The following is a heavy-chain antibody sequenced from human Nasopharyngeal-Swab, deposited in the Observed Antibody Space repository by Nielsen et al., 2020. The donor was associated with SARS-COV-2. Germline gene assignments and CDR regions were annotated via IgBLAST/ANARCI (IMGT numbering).Heavy chain of an antibody. Sequence: SETLSLTCAVSGGSISSGGYSWSWIRQPPGKGLEWIGYIYHSGSTYYNPSLKSRVTISVDRSKNQFSLKLTSVTAADTAVYYCARRPYYSGSETYYKAPKAFDIWGQGTMVTVSS. CDR2: IYHSGST. CDR3: ARRPYYSGSETYYKAPKAFDI. CDR1: GGSISSGGYS. J-gene: IGHJ3*02. D-gene: IGHD3-10*01. V-gene: IGHV4-30-2*01.